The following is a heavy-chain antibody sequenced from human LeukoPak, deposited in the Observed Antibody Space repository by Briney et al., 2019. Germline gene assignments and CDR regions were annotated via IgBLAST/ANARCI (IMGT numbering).Heavy chain of an antibody. CDR3: ARGRIAVVRGWFDP. CDR1: GGSFSGYY. J-gene: IGHJ5*02. V-gene: IGHV4-34*01. CDR2: INHSGST. D-gene: IGHD6-19*01. Sequence: SETLSLTCAVYGGSFSGYYWSWIRQPSGKGLEWIGEINHSGSTNYNPSLKSRVTISVDTSKNQFSLKLSSVTAADTAVYYCARGRIAVVRGWFDPWGQGTLVTVSS.